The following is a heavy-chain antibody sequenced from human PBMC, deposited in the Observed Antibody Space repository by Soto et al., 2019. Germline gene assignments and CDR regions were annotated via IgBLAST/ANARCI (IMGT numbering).Heavy chain of an antibody. D-gene: IGHD3-10*02. CDR2: FRSSGDDGTT. J-gene: IGHJ4*02. V-gene: IGHV3-23*01. CDR1: GFTFSSYS. Sequence: EVQLLESGGGLVQPGGSLRLSCAASGFTFSSYSMRWVRQAPGKGLEWVSGFRSSGDDGTTYYADSVKGRFTISSDNSKNTRFLQMNSLRAEDTAIYYCEKKVNSCAGRQYCDYWGQGTLVTVSS. CDR3: EKKVNSCAGRQYCDY.